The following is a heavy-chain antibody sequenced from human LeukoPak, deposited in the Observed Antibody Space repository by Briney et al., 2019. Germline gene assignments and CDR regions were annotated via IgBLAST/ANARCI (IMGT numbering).Heavy chain of an antibody. CDR3: AREDYYDSGSSDY. D-gene: IGHD3-22*01. CDR1: GYTYTSYD. V-gene: IGHV1-8*03. Sequence: ASVKVSCKASGYTYTSYDINWVRQATGQGLEWMGWMNPNSGNTAYAQKFQGRVTITRNTSISTAYMELSSLRSEDTAIYYCAREDYYDSGSSDYWGQGTLVTVSS. CDR2: MNPNSGNT. J-gene: IGHJ4*02.